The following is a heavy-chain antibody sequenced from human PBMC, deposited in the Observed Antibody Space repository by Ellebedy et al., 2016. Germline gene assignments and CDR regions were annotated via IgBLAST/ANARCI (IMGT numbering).Heavy chain of an antibody. CDR3: ARDQNSSGWYRY. J-gene: IGHJ4*02. V-gene: IGHV4-34*01. D-gene: IGHD6-19*01. CDR2: INHSGST. Sequence: GSLRLSXAVYGGSFSGYYWSWIRQPPGKGLEWIGEINHSGSTNYNPSLKSRVTISVDTSKNQFSLKLSSVTAADTAVYYCARDQNSSGWYRYWGQGTLVTVSS. CDR1: GGSFSGYY.